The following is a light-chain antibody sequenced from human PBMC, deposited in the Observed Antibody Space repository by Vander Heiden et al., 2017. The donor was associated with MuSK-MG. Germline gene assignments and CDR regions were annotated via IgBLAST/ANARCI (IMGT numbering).Light chain of an antibody. V-gene: IGLV2-14*03. Sequence: QSALTQPASVSGSAGPPITISCTGTSSHIGGYKYVSWYQHQPGKAPKLLIYDVSDRPSGISNRFSGSKSGNTASLTISGLQADDEGDYYCSSYTSSNTVIFGGGTRLTVL. CDR3: SSYTSSNTVI. CDR1: SSHIGGYKY. J-gene: IGLJ2*01. CDR2: DVS.